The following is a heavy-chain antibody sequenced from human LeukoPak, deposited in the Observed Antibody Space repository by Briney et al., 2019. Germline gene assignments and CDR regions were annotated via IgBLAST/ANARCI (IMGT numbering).Heavy chain of an antibody. CDR3: ARVKQQLVEGAGNWFDP. Sequence: SVKVSCKASGGTFSSYAISWVRQAPGQGLEWRGGIIPIFGTANYAQKFQGRVTITTDESTSTAYMELSSLRSEDTAVYYCARVKQQLVEGAGNWFDPWGQGTLVTVSS. V-gene: IGHV1-69*05. CDR2: IIPIFGTA. D-gene: IGHD6-13*01. J-gene: IGHJ5*02. CDR1: GGTFSSYA.